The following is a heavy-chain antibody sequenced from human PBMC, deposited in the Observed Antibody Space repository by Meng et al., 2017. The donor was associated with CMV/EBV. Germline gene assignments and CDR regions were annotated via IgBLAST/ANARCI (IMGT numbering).Heavy chain of an antibody. V-gene: IGHV3-11*01. Sequence: GESLKISCAASGFTFSDYYMSWVRQAPGKGLEWVSYISSSGSTIYYADSVKGRFTISRDNAKNSLYLQMNSLRAEDTAVYYCARARVPAAIGAITWFDPWGQGTLVTVSS. CDR2: ISSSGSTI. CDR3: ARARVPAAIGAITWFDP. D-gene: IGHD2-2*01. J-gene: IGHJ5*02. CDR1: GFTFSDYY.